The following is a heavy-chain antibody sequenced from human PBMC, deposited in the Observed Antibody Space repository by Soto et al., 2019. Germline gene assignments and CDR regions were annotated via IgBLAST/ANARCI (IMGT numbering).Heavy chain of an antibody. CDR1: GGSVSSGSYY. V-gene: IGHV4-61*01. J-gene: IGHJ4*02. CDR3: AGGEWEQTIDY. D-gene: IGHD1-26*01. Sequence: SETLSLTCTVSGGSVSSGSYYWSWIRQPPGKGLEWIGYIYYSGSTNYNPSLKSRVTISVDTSKNQFSLKLSSVTAADTAVYYCAGGEWEQTIDYWGQGTLVTVSS. CDR2: IYYSGST.